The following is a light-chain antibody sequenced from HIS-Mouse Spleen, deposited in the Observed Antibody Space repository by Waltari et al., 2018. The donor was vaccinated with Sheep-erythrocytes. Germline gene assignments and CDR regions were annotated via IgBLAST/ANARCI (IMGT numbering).Light chain of an antibody. V-gene: IGLV3-10*01. J-gene: IGLJ2*01. CDR1: ALPTTY. CDR3: YSTDSSGNHRV. Sequence: SYELTQPPSVSVSPGHTARITCPGDALPTTYAYWYQQKSGQAPVLVIYEDSKRPSGIPERFSGSSSGTMATLTISGAQVEDEADYYCYSTDSSGNHRVFGGGTKLTVL. CDR2: EDS.